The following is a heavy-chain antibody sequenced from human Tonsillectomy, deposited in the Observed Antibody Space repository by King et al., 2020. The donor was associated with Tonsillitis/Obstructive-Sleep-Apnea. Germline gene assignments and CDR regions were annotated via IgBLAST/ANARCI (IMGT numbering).Heavy chain of an antibody. Sequence: VQLVESGGGLVKPGGSLTLSCAASGFPFSDYSMSWIRQAPGKGLECVSYISSSTSYRSYADSVKGRFTTSRDNAKNSLYLQMNSLRPEDTAGYCFSRARYPRGFEYWGQGTLVTVPS. CDR1: GFPFSDYS. D-gene: IGHD1-14*01. CDR2: ISSSTSYR. V-gene: IGHV3-11*05. J-gene: IGHJ4*02. CDR3: SRARYPRGFEY.